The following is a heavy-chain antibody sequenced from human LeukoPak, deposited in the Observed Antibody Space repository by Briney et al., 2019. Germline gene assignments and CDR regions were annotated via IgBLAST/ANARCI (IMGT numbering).Heavy chain of an antibody. CDR3: SRGSRLAYYGWGY. V-gene: IGHV4-34*01. CDR2: ITHTGSI. D-gene: IGHD3-10*01. Sequence: SSETLSLTCAVNGVSFSGYHWSWIRQSPGKGLECIGEITHTGSINYNPSLKSRVTFSVDMSKNQFSLNLTSVTAGDTAVYHCSRGSRLAYYGWGYWAQGTLVTVSP. CDR1: GVSFSGYH. J-gene: IGHJ4*02.